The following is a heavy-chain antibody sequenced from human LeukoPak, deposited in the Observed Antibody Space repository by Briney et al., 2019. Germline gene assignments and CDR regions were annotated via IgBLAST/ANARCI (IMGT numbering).Heavy chain of an antibody. Sequence: PSETLSLTCAVSGYSISSGYYWGWIRQPPGKGLEWIGSIFHSGSTYYNPSLKSRVTISVDTSKNQFSLKLRSVTAADTAVYYCARRATTDYYFDNWGPGTLVTVSS. CDR1: GYSISSGYY. V-gene: IGHV4-38-2*01. D-gene: IGHD5-12*01. CDR2: IFHSGST. J-gene: IGHJ4*02. CDR3: ARRATTDYYFDN.